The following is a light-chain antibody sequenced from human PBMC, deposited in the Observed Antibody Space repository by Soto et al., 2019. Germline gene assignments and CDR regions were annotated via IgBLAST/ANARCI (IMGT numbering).Light chain of an antibody. J-gene: IGLJ1*01. V-gene: IGLV1-51*01. CDR1: SSNIGGNS. CDR3: GSWDSSLSAYV. Sequence: QSVLTQPPSVSAAPGQKVTISGSGSSSNIGGNSVSWYHQLPGTAPKLLIYDDNKRPSGIPDRFSGSKSGTPATLGITGFQTGDEADYYCGSWDSSLSAYVFGTGTKV. CDR2: DDN.